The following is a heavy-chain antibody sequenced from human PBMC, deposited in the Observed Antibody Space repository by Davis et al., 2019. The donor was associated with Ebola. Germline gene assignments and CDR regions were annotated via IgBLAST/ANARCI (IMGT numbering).Heavy chain of an antibody. CDR3: AKDGGYSSSWYEDYFDY. J-gene: IGHJ4*02. V-gene: IGHV3-30*18. Sequence: PGGSLRLSCAASGFTFSSYGMHWVRQAPGKGLEWVAVISYDGSNKYYADSVKGRFTISRDNSKNTLYLQMNSLRAEDTAVYYCAKDGGYSSSWYEDYFDYWGQGTLVTVSS. CDR1: GFTFSSYG. D-gene: IGHD6-13*01. CDR2: ISYDGSNK.